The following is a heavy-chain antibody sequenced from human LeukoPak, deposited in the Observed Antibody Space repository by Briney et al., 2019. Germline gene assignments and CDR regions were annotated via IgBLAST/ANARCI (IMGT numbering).Heavy chain of an antibody. CDR2: IYYSGST. D-gene: IGHD3-3*01. V-gene: IGHV4-59*01. Sequence: PSETLSLTCTVSGGSISSYYWGWIRQPPGKGLEWIGYIYYSGSTNYNPSLKSRVTISVDTSKNQFSLKLSSVTAADTAVYYCARDRGGYDFWSGYYTDWFDPWGQGTLVTVSS. J-gene: IGHJ5*02. CDR1: GGSISSYY. CDR3: ARDRGGYDFWSGYYTDWFDP.